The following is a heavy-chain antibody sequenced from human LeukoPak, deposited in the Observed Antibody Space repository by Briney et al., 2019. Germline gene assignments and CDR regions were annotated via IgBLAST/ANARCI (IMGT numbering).Heavy chain of an antibody. Sequence: PSETLSLTCGVSGGSIRSYFWSWIRQPAGKGLEWIGRIYISGSTKYNPSPKSRVTMSIDTSKNQFSLNLSSVTAADTAVYYCATFYDGSGYYFGYWGQGTLVSVSS. CDR2: IYISGST. CDR3: ATFYDGSGYYFGY. CDR1: GGSIRSYF. D-gene: IGHD3-22*01. J-gene: IGHJ4*02. V-gene: IGHV4-4*07.